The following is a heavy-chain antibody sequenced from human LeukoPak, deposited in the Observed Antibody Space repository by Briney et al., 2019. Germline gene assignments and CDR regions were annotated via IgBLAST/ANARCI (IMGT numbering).Heavy chain of an antibody. Sequence: PSQSLSLTCNVSGAAITSYYWSCIRRPPGKGLECIGRIYSTGSTNYNPSLKSRVTMSVDTSKNQFSLRLRSVTAADTAVYYCARQIASAGTAGFDFWGQGALVTVSS. V-gene: IGHV4-4*07. J-gene: IGHJ4*02. D-gene: IGHD6-13*01. CDR3: ARQIASAGTAGFDF. CDR1: GAAITSYY. CDR2: IYSTGST.